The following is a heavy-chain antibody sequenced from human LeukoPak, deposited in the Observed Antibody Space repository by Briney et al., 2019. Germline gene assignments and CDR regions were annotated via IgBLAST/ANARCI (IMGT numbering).Heavy chain of an antibody. CDR3: ARRVVSLKPYYFDS. V-gene: IGHV4-59*06. CDR1: GGSISNYY. D-gene: IGHD2-15*01. J-gene: IGHJ4*02. CDR2: IYYSGST. Sequence: SETLSLTCTVFGGSISNYYWSWIRQPPGKGLEWIGYIYYSGSTYYNPSLKSRVTMSVDTSKSQFSLKLTSVTAADTAMYFCARRVVSLKPYYFDSWGQGILVTVSS.